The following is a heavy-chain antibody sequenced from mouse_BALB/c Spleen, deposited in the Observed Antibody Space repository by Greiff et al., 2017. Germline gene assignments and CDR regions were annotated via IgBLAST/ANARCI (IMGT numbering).Heavy chain of an antibody. D-gene: IGHD1-2*01. V-gene: IGHV3-2*02. CDR3: ARSRRTTATPGAMDY. J-gene: IGHJ4*01. CDR1: GYSITSDYA. CDR2: ISYSGST. Sequence: DVQLQESGPGLVKPSQSLSLTCTVTGYSITSDYAWNWIRQFPGNKLEWMGYISYSGSTSYNPSLKSRISITRDTSKNQFFLQLNSVTTEDTATYYCARSRRTTATPGAMDYWGQGTSVTVSS.